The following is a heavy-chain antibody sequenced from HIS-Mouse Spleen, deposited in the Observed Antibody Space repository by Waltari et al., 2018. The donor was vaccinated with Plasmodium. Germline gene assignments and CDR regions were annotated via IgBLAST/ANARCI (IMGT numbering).Heavy chain of an antibody. D-gene: IGHD7-27*01. CDR2: ISYDGSNK. V-gene: IGHV3-30*18. J-gene: IGHJ4*02. Sequence: QVQLVESGGGVVQPGGSLRLHCAASGFPFSSYGMTLLRQAPGKGLEWVAVISYDGSNKYYADSVKGRFTISRDNSKNTLYLQMNSLRAEDTAVYYCAKGSAGDPVDYWGQGTLVTVSS. CDR3: AKGSAGDPVDY. CDR1: GFPFSSYG.